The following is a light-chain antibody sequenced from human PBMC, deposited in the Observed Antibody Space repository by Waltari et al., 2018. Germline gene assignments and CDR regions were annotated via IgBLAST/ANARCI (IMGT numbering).Light chain of an antibody. Sequence: IVLTQSPGTLSLSPGERATLSCRASQSISKYLVWYQQKPGQAPRLLIYEASIRATGIPDRFSGSGSGTDFSLIISRLEPEDFAVYYCQKYEALPATFGQGTKVEIK. CDR1: QSISKY. J-gene: IGKJ1*01. V-gene: IGKV3-20*01. CDR2: EAS. CDR3: QKYEALPAT.